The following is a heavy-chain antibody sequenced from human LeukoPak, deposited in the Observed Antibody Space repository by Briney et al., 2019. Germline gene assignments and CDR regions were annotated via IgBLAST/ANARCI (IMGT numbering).Heavy chain of an antibody. CDR2: IRSTANGYAT. CDR3: TGNYYGSGSYADFDY. J-gene: IGHJ4*02. Sequence: GGSLRLSCAASGFTFSGSALHWVRQASGKWLEWVGRIRSTANGYATAYAASVKGRFTISRDDSKNTAYLQMDSLKTEDTAVYYCTGNYYGSGSYADFDYWGQGTLVTVSS. CDR1: GFTFSGSA. D-gene: IGHD3-10*01. V-gene: IGHV3-73*01.